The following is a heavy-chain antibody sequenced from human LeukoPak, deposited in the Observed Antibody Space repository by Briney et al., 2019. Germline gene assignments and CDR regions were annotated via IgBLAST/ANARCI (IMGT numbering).Heavy chain of an antibody. CDR1: VCTFISYA. Sequence: SVKVSCKASVCTFISYAISWVRQAPGQGLEWMGGIIPIFGTANYAQKFQGRVTITADESTSTAYMELSSLRSEDTAVYYCARDGLLLSAFDIWGQGTMVTVSS. CDR3: ARDGLLLSAFDI. V-gene: IGHV1-69*13. D-gene: IGHD2/OR15-2a*01. J-gene: IGHJ3*02. CDR2: IIPIFGTA.